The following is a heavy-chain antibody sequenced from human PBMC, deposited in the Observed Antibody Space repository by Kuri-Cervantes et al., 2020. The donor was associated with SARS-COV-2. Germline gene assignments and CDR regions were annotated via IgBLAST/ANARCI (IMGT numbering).Heavy chain of an antibody. CDR3: ARAGSLLWFGELLSLFDY. CDR2: INHSGST. V-gene: IGHV4-34*01. J-gene: IGHJ4*02. CDR1: GFTFSDYY. D-gene: IGHD3-10*01. Sequence: GSLRLSCAASGFTFSDYYMSWIRQAPGKGLEWIGEINHSGSTNYNPSLKSRVTISVDTSKNQFSLKLSSVTAADTAVYYCARAGSLLWFGELLSLFDYWGQGTLVTVSS.